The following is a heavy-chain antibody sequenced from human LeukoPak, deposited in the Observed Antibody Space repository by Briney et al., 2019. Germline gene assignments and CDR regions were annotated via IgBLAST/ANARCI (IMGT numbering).Heavy chain of an antibody. V-gene: IGHV5-51*01. CDR2: IYPSDSDT. Sequence: GESLKISCKGSGYIFPSYWIVWVRQMPGKGLEWLGSIYPSDSDTRYSPSFRGQVTISADKSVSTAYLQWSSLKASDTAMYYCARHSQGHAFDVWGQGTMVTVSS. J-gene: IGHJ3*01. CDR3: ARHSQGHAFDV. CDR1: GYIFPSYW.